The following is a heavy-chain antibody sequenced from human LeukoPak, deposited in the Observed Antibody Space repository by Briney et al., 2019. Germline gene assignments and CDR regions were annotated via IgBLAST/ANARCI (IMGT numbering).Heavy chain of an antibody. CDR2: ISSSGSTI. CDR3: AAGLDIVVVPAASYYGMDV. Sequence: GGSLRLSCAASGFTFSSYEMNWVRQAPGKGLEWVSYISSSGSTIYYADSVKGRFTISRDNAKNSLYLQMNSLRAEDTAVYYCAAGLDIVVVPAASYYGMDVWGKGATVTVSS. CDR1: GFTFSSYE. J-gene: IGHJ6*04. V-gene: IGHV3-48*03. D-gene: IGHD2-2*01.